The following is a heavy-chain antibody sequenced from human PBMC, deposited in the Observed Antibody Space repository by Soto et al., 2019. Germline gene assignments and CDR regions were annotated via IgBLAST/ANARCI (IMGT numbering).Heavy chain of an antibody. CDR1: GGSFSGYY. J-gene: IGHJ4*02. D-gene: IGHD6-13*01. CDR2: INHSGST. CDR3: ARGRRYSRRNDAEDY. V-gene: IGHV4-34*01. Sequence: SETLSLTCAVYGGSFSGYYWSWIRQPPGKGLEWIGEINHSGSTNYNPSLKSRVTISVDTSKNQFSLKLSSVTAADTAVYYCARGRRYSRRNDAEDYWGQGTLVTVSS.